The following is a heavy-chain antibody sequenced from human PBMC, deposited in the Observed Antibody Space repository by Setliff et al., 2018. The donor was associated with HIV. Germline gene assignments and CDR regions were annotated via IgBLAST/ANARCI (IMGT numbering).Heavy chain of an antibody. Sequence: LRLSCVASGFTFSNFAMYWVRQAPGKGLEWVSAISYDGSTTYYADSVKGRFTISRDNSKNTLYVQVNSLRPEDTGVYYCASARIPTGGTSTSFDYWGQGTLVTVS. D-gene: IGHD1-1*01. CDR3: ASARIPTGGTSTSFDY. V-gene: IGHV3-30*01. CDR1: GFTFSNFA. CDR2: ISYDGSTT. J-gene: IGHJ4*02.